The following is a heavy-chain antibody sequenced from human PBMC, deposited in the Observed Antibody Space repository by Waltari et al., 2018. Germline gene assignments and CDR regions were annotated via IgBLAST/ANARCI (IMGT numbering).Heavy chain of an antibody. J-gene: IGHJ6*02. CDR3: ARDGGPSYYDLWSGYYTLYYYYYGMDV. D-gene: IGHD3-3*01. CDR2: INPNSGGT. CDR1: GYTFTGYY. V-gene: IGHV1-2*02. Sequence: QVQLVQSGAEVKKPGASVKVSCKASGYTFTGYYMHWVRQAPGQGLEWLGWINPNSGGTNYAQKFQGRVTMTRDTSISTAYMELSRLRSDDTAVYYCARDGGPSYYDLWSGYYTLYYYYYGMDVWGQGTTVTVSS.